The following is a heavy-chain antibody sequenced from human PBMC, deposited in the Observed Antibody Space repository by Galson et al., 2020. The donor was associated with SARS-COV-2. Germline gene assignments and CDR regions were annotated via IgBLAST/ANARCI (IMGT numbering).Heavy chain of an antibody. CDR2: ISAYNGYT. Sequence: ASVKVSCKASGFTFTTYGISWVRQAPGQGLEWMGWISAYNGYTKYAKKFQGRVTLTTDTSTTTAYMELWSLTSDDTGVYYCARDSERLSPNSGSSGYLYYGMDVWGRGTTVTVSS. CDR1: GFTFTTYG. V-gene: IGHV1-18*01. CDR3: ARDSERLSPNSGSSGYLYYGMDV. D-gene: IGHD6-6*01. J-gene: IGHJ6*02.